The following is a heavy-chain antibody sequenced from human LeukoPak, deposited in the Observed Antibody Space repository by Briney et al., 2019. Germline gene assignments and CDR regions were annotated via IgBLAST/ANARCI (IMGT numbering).Heavy chain of an antibody. CDR3: ARDQSVRLLQTSSTYFKHVFAI. J-gene: IGHJ3*02. D-gene: IGHD6-13*01. CDR1: GYTFTNYG. V-gene: IGHV1-18*01. CDR2: ISAYNGHT. Sequence: ASVKVSCKTSGYTFTNYGISWVRQAPGLGLEWMGCISAYNGHTNYAQKVQGRVTMTTDTSTSTAYMELRSLRFDDTAVYYCARDQSVRLLQTSSTYFKHVFAIWGQGSMVTVSS.